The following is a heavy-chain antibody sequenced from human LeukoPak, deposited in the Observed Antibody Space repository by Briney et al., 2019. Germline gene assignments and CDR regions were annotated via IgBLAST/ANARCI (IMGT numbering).Heavy chain of an antibody. D-gene: IGHD2-2*01. J-gene: IGHJ4*02. CDR3: AKDMGHCSSTSCYVFDY. CDR2: ISWNSGSI. Sequence: PGRSLRLSCAASGYTFDDYAMHWVRQAPGKGLEWVSGISWNSGSIGYADSVKGRFTISRDNAKNSLYLQMNSLRAEDTALYYCAKDMGHCSSTSCYVFDYWGQGTLVTVSS. CDR1: GYTFDDYA. V-gene: IGHV3-9*01.